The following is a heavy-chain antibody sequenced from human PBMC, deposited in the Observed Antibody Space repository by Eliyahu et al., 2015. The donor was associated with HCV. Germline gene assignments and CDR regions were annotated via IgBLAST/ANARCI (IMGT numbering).Heavy chain of an antibody. Sequence: QVQLVQSGAEVKKPGSSVKVSCKASXGTXSSYXXSWVRQAPGQGLEWMGRXIPXLGIANYAQKFQGRVTITADKSTSTAYMELSSLRSEDTAVYYCARSSGSYSMGAFDIWGQGTMVTVSS. CDR1: XGTXSSYX. D-gene: IGHD1-26*01. V-gene: IGHV1-69*04. CDR2: XIPXLGIA. J-gene: IGHJ3*02. CDR3: ARSSGSYSMGAFDI.